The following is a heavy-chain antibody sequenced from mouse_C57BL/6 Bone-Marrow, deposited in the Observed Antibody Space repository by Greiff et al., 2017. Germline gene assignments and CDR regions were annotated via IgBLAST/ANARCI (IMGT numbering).Heavy chain of an antibody. V-gene: IGHV5-4*01. CDR2: ISAGGSYT. CDR1: GFTFSSYA. D-gene: IGHD2-4*01. CDR3: ARDPFYDYDGAY. J-gene: IGHJ3*01. Sequence: EVMLVESGGGLVKPGGSLKLSCAASGFTFSSYAMSWVRQTPEKRLEWVATISAGGSYTYYPDNVKGRFTISRDNAKNNLYLQMSHLKSEDTAMYYCARDPFYDYDGAYWGQGTLVTVSA.